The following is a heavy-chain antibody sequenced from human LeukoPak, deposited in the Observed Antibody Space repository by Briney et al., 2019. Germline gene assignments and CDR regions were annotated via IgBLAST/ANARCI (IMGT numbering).Heavy chain of an antibody. Sequence: GGSLRLPCAASGFTLSLYAMSWVRQAPGKGLEWVSDISGSGGRKYYADSVKGRFTISRDNSKNTLYLQMNSLRAEDTALYYCAKGSSGYFVGLWGQGTLVTVSS. CDR2: ISGSGGRK. V-gene: IGHV3-23*01. CDR3: AKGSSGYFVGL. CDR1: GFTLSLYA. D-gene: IGHD3-22*01. J-gene: IGHJ4*02.